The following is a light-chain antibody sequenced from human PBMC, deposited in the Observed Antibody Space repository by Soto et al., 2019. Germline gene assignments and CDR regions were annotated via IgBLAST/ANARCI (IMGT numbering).Light chain of an antibody. J-gene: IGKJ1*01. CDR2: STS. V-gene: IGKV1-39*01. CDR3: QQSHRLPWT. Sequence: DIQMAQSPSSLSASVGDRVTITCRASQPITKYLNWYRHKPGQAPKLLIHSTSTLGSGVSSRFSGSGSGTDFSLTVSSLQPEDFATFYCQQSHRLPWTFGQGTRVDI. CDR1: QPITKY.